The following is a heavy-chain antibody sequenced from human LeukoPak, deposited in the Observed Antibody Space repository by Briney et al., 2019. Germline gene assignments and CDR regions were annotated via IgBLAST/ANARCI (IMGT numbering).Heavy chain of an antibody. Sequence: GGSLRLSCAASGFTFSSYAMHWVRQAPGKGLEWVSSISSSSSYIYYADSVKGRFTISRDNAKNSLYLQMNSLRAEDTAVYYCAREGATLVGAFDIWGQGTMVTVSS. CDR2: ISSSSSYI. CDR3: AREGATLVGAFDI. D-gene: IGHD1-26*01. J-gene: IGHJ3*02. CDR1: GFTFSSYA. V-gene: IGHV3-21*01.